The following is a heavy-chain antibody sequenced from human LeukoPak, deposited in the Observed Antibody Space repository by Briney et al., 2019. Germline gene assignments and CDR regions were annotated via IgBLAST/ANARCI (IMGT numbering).Heavy chain of an antibody. J-gene: IGHJ5*02. CDR1: GYTFTSYG. CDR3: ARVPIAAAGSGLNWFDP. CDR2: ISAYNGNT. D-gene: IGHD6-13*01. V-gene: IGHV1-18*01. Sequence: ASVKVSFKASGYTFTSYGISWVRQAPGQGLEWMGWISAYNGNTNYAQKLQGRVTMTTDTSTSTAYMELRSLRSDDTAVYYCARVPIAAAGSGLNWFDPWGQGTLVTVSS.